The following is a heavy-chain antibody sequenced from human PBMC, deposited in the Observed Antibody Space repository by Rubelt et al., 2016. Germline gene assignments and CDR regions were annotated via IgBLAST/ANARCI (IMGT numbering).Heavy chain of an antibody. CDR1: GGSISSTTYY. V-gene: IGHV4-39*02. CDR3: AGGRPNTVFNY. J-gene: IGHJ4*02. CDR2: IYYSGST. D-gene: IGHD4-17*01. Sequence: QLQLQESGPGLVKPSETLSLTCTVSGGSISSTTYYWGWIRQPPGKGLEWIGSIYYSGSTYYNPSLNVRVTISVDTSKIHLSLKLSSVTAGDTAVYYWAGGRPNTVFNYWDQGTLVTVS.